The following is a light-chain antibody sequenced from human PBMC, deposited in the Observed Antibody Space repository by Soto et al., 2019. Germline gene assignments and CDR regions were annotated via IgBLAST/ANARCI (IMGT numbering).Light chain of an antibody. CDR3: QQYNNWPYT. CDR1: QSVSSN. Sequence: EIVMTQSPATLSVSPGERATLSCRASQSVSSNLAWYQQKPGQAPRLLIYGASTRATGIPGRFSGSGSGTEFSLPISSLQSEDFAVYYCQQYNNWPYTCGQGTKLEIK. V-gene: IGKV3-15*01. CDR2: GAS. J-gene: IGKJ2*01.